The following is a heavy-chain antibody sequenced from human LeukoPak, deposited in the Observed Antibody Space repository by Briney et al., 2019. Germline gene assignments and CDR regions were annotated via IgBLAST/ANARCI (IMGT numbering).Heavy chain of an antibody. D-gene: IGHD6-13*01. CDR3: ARGLGSSSWYKRLGDY. Sequence: GGSLRLSCAASGFTFSSYSMNWVHQAPGKGLEWVSSISNSSSYIYYADSVKGRFTISRDNAKNSLYLQMNSLRAEDTAVYYCARGLGSSSWYKRLGDYWGQGTLVTVSS. J-gene: IGHJ4*02. V-gene: IGHV3-21*01. CDR1: GFTFSSYS. CDR2: ISNSSSYI.